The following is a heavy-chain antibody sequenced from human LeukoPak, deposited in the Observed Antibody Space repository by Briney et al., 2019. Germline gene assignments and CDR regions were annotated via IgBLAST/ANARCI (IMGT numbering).Heavy chain of an antibody. D-gene: IGHD6-13*01. CDR1: GGSFSGYY. CDR2: INHSGST. J-gene: IGHJ4*02. CDR3: ARARSSRWHTRPDNGNSFSY. Sequence: SETLSLTCAVYGGSFSGYYWSWIRQPPVKGLEWIGEINHSGSTNYNPSLKSRVTISVDTSKNQFSLKLSSVTAADTAVYYCARARSSRWHTRPDNGNSFSYWGQGTLVTVSS. V-gene: IGHV4-34*01.